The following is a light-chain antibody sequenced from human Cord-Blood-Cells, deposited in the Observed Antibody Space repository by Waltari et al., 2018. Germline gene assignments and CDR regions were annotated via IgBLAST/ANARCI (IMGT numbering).Light chain of an antibody. V-gene: IGKV3-11*01. Sequence: EIVLTQSPVTLSLSPGERATLSCRASQSVSSYLAWYQQKPGQAPRLLIYDASNRATGIPARFSGSGSGTDFTLTISSLEPEDFAVYYCQQRSNWPRTFGPGTKVDIK. CDR1: QSVSSY. CDR3: QQRSNWPRT. J-gene: IGKJ3*01. CDR2: DAS.